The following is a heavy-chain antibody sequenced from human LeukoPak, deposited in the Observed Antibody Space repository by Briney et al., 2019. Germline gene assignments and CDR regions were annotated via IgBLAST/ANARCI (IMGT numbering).Heavy chain of an antibody. CDR2: INHSGST. CDR3: ARVEGIVVVPAAMRFDWFDP. D-gene: IGHD2-2*01. J-gene: IGHJ5*02. V-gene: IGHV4-34*01. Sequence: SETLSLTCAVYGGSFSGYYRSWIRQPPGKGLEWIGEINHSGSTNYNPSLKSRVTISVDTSKNQFSLKLSSVTAADTAVYYCARVEGIVVVPAAMRFDWFDPWGQGTLVTVSS. CDR1: GGSFSGYY.